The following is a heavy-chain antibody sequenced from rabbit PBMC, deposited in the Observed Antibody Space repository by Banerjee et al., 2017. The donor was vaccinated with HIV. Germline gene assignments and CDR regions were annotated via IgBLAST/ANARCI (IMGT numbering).Heavy chain of an antibody. V-gene: IGHV1S40*01. D-gene: IGHD1-1*01. CDR3: ARDLVAVIGWNFGL. CDR2: IYTGSSGSA. Sequence: QSLEESGGDLVKPGASLTLTCTASGVSFSISSYMCWVRQAPGKGLEWIGCIYTGSSGSAYYASWAKGRFTISKTSSTTVTLQMTSLTAADTATYFCARDLVAVIGWNFGLWGPGTLVTVS. CDR1: GVSFSISSY. J-gene: IGHJ4*01.